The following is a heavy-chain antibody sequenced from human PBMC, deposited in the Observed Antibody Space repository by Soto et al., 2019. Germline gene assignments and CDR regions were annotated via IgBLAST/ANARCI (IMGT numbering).Heavy chain of an antibody. CDR1: GGSISSGGYY. Sequence: QVQLQESGPGLVKPSQTLSLTCTVSGGSISSGGYYWSWIRQHPGKGLEWIGYIYYSGSTYYNPXXXXXXXXXXXXXXXXXXXXXXXXXXXXXXXXXXXXXXXXXXXXXNPTLGMDVWGQGTTVTVS. CDR3: XXXXXXXXXXXNPTLGMDV. J-gene: IGHJ6*02. CDR2: IYYSGST. V-gene: IGHV4-31*01.